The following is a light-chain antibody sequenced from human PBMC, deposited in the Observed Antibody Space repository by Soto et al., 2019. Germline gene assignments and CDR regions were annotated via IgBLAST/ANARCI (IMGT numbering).Light chain of an antibody. CDR2: EVS. J-gene: IGLJ1*01. CDR1: SNDVGAYKY. CDR3: SSYTSSSNYV. V-gene: IGLV2-14*01. Sequence: QSALTQPASVSGSPGQSITISCTGTSNDVGAYKYVSWYQQHPGKAPKLMIYEVSNRPSGVPKRFSGSKSGNTASLTISGLQAEDDADYYCSSYTSSSNYVFGTGTKVTVL.